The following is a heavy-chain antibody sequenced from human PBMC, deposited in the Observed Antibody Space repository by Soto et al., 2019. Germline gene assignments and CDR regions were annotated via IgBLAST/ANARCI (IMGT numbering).Heavy chain of an antibody. J-gene: IGHJ6*03. Sequence: GGSLRLSCAASGFTFSSYGMHWVRQAPGKGLEWVAVIWYDGSNKYYADSVKGRFTISRDNSKNTLYLQMNSLRAEDTAVYYCAKGDLPADYYYYYMAVWGKGTTVTVSS. CDR2: IWYDGSNK. D-gene: IGHD2-21*02. CDR1: GFTFSSYG. V-gene: IGHV3-33*06. CDR3: AKGDLPADYYYYYMAV.